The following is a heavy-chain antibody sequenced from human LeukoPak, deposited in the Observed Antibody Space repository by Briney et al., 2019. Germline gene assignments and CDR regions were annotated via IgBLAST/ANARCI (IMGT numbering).Heavy chain of an antibody. J-gene: IGHJ3*01. CDR1: GFTFDDYA. V-gene: IGHV3-9*01. Sequence: VRSLRLSCAASGFTFDDYAMHWVRHAPRKSLWWVSGITWNSGRKGYADSVKGRFTISTDNAKNSLYLQMNRLRAEDTALYYCAKAGGSGYYNDAFDVWGQGTMVTVSS. CDR3: AKAGGSGYYNDAFDV. D-gene: IGHD3-22*01. CDR2: ITWNSGRK.